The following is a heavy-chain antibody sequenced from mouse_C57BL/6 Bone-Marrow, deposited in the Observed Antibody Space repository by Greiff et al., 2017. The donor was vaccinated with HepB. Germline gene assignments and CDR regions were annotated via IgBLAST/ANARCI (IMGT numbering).Heavy chain of an antibody. V-gene: IGHV1-61*01. J-gene: IGHJ4*01. Sequence: VQLQQPGAELVRPGSSVKLSCKASGYTFTSYWMDWVKQRPGQGLEWIGNIYPSDSETHYNQKFKDKATLTVDKSSSTAYMQLSSLTSEDSAVYYCARSWGTPYAMDYWGQGTSVTVSS. CDR3: ARSWGTPYAMDY. D-gene: IGHD2-14*01. CDR2: IYPSDSET. CDR1: GYTFTSYW.